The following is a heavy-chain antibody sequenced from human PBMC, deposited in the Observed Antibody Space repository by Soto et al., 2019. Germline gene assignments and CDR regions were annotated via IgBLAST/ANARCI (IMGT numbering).Heavy chain of an antibody. J-gene: IGHJ5*02. CDR3: ARAMQLWFGYNWFDP. V-gene: IGHV1-46*03. D-gene: IGHD5-18*01. Sequence: ASVKVSCKASGYTFTSYYMHWVRQAPGQGLEWMGIINPSGGSTSYAQKFQGRVTMTRDTSTSTVYMELSSLRSEDTAVYYCARAMQLWFGYNWFDPWGQGTLVTVSS. CDR2: INPSGGST. CDR1: GYTFTSYY.